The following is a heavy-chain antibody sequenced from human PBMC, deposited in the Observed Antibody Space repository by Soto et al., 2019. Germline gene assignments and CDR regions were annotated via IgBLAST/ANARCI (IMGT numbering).Heavy chain of an antibody. V-gene: IGHV1-69*06. CDR2: TIPVFNTA. CDR3: ARGFYGSGNYYTGPSAFDL. CDR1: GGTLSDHG. Sequence: QVQLEQSGAEVTKPGSSVKISCKASGGTLSDHGVSWLRQAPGQGLEWVGGTIPVFNTATYAPKFQGRVTSAADKSTNIVSMELGSLRSDDTAFYYWARGFYGSGNYYTGPSAFDLWGQGTLVIVSS. D-gene: IGHD3-10*01. J-gene: IGHJ3*01.